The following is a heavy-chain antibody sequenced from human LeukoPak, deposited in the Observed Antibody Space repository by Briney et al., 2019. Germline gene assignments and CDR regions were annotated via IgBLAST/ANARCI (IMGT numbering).Heavy chain of an antibody. Sequence: SETLSLTCNVSGGSISGYHWGWIRQPPGKGLEWIGSIYYSGSTYYNPSLKSRVTISVDTSKNQFSLKLSSVTAADTAVYYCASSPHYDAFDIWGQGTMVTVSS. CDR1: GGSISGYH. J-gene: IGHJ3*02. CDR3: ASSPHYDAFDI. CDR2: IYYSGST. V-gene: IGHV4-39*07.